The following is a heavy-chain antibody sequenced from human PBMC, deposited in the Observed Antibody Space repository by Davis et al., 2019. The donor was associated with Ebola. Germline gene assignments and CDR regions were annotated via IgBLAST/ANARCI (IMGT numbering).Heavy chain of an antibody. CDR2: IIPILGIA. Sequence: SVKVSCKASGGTFSSYAISWVRQAPGQGLEWMGRIIPILGIANYAQKFQGRVTITADESTSTAYMELSSLRSEDTAVYYCAREVGLYGRSFDYWGQGTLVTVSS. CDR3: AREVGLYGRSFDY. J-gene: IGHJ4*02. CDR1: GGTFSSYA. D-gene: IGHD2-2*02. V-gene: IGHV1-69*04.